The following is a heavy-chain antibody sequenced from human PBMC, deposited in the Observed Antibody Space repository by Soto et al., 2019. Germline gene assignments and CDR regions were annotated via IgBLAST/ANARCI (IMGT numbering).Heavy chain of an antibody. Sequence: EVQLLESGGGLVQPGGSLRLSCAASGFSFSAYGMSWVRQAPGKGLEWVSSINGNGGRTYYTDSVKGRFTISRDNSKNTLYLQMTSLRADDTAVYYCAKDRSYSPYGMDVWGQGTTVTVSS. V-gene: IGHV3-23*01. D-gene: IGHD3-10*01. CDR3: AKDRSYSPYGMDV. J-gene: IGHJ6*02. CDR1: GFSFSAYG. CDR2: INGNGGRT.